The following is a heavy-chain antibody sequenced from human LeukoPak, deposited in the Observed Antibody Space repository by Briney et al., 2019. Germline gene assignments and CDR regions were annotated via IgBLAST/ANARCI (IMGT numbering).Heavy chain of an antibody. Sequence: GGSLRLSCAASGFNVSSNYMSWVRQAPGKGLEWVSIISSGGTTSYADSVKGRFTISTDISKNTLYLQMNSLRAEDTAVYYCARTRPHQLLRKKYYYYMDVWGKGTTVTISS. CDR3: ARTRPHQLLRKKYYYYMDV. J-gene: IGHJ6*03. CDR2: ISSGGTT. D-gene: IGHD2-2*01. V-gene: IGHV3-66*01. CDR1: GFNVSSNY.